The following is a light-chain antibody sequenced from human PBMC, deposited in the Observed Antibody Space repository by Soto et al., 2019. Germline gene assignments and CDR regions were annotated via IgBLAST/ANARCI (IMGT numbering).Light chain of an antibody. V-gene: IGKV3-20*01. CDR3: QQEGSSPLT. Sequence: EVVLTQSPGTLSLSPREIDTRSCSGSQGVSRSYLAWYQQKPGQAPRLLICGASSRATGVPDRFSGSGSGTDFTLTISRLEPEDWAVYYCQQEGSSPLTGGGRTNVDIK. J-gene: IGKJ4*01. CDR2: GAS. CDR1: QGVSRSY.